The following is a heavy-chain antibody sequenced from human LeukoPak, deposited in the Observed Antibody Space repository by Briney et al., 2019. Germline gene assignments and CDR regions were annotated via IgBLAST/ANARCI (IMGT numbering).Heavy chain of an antibody. J-gene: IGHJ3*02. CDR3: ARDAGYCSSTSCSYDAFDI. V-gene: IGHV3-21*01. CDR1: GFTFSSYS. Sequence: GGSLRLSCAASGFTFSSYSMNWVRKAPGKGLEWVSSIISSSSYIYYADSVKGRFTISRDNAKNSLYLQMNSLRAEDTAVYYCARDAGYCSSTSCSYDAFDIWGQGTMVTVSS. CDR2: IISSSSYI. D-gene: IGHD2-2*01.